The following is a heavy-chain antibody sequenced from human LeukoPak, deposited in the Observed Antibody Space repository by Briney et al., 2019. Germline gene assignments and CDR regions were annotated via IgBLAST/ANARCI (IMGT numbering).Heavy chain of an antibody. Sequence: SETLSLTCAVSGGSISGRYWSWIRQPPGKGLEWIANWRYDGSPNYTPSLESRATISLDTSKNQFSLRLTSVTAADTAVYLVTQKWLAFDYWGQGILVTVSS. CDR3: TQKWLAFDY. J-gene: IGHJ4*02. CDR2: WRYDGSP. CDR1: GGSISGRY. D-gene: IGHD6-19*01. V-gene: IGHV4-59*08.